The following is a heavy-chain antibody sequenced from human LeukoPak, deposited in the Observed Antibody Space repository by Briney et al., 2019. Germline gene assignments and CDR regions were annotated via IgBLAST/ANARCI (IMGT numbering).Heavy chain of an antibody. CDR1: GGSISSYY. J-gene: IGHJ5*02. V-gene: IGHV4-59*01. CDR2: ISYSAST. CDR3: VRGGFSGYSYGYLAH. D-gene: IGHD5-18*01. Sequence: PSETLSLTCTVSGGSISSYYWSWIRQPPGKGLERIGYISYSASTNYNPSLKSRVTTSLDTSKNQFSLRLTSVTAADTAVYYCVRGGFSGYSYGYLAHWGQGTLVTVST.